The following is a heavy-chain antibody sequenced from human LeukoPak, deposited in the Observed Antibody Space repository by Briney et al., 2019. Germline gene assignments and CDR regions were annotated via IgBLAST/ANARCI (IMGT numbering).Heavy chain of an antibody. CDR2: MNSNTGET. D-gene: IGHD3-10*01. V-gene: IGHV1-8*01. J-gene: IGHJ6*03. CDR1: GYTFTSYD. CDR3: ARGPIRGIPYYMDV. Sequence: GASVEVSCKASGYTFTSYDINWVRQATGQGLEWMAWMNSNTGETGYAQKFQGRATMTRDISTTTAYMELSGLQSEDTAVYYCARGPIRGIPYYMDVWGKGTTVTVSS.